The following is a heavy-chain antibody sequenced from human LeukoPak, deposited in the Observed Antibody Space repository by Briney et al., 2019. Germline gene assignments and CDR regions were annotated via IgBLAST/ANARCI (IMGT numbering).Heavy chain of an antibody. J-gene: IGHJ5*02. D-gene: IGHD5-12*01. V-gene: IGHV3-74*01. Sequence: PGGSLRLSCAASGFTFSSYWMHWVRQAPGKGLVWVSRINSDGSSTSYADSVKGRFTISRDNAKNTLYLQMNSLRAEDTAVYYCGRDNSGYDYWFDPWGQGTLVTVSS. CDR2: INSDGSST. CDR1: GFTFSSYW. CDR3: GRDNSGYDYWFDP.